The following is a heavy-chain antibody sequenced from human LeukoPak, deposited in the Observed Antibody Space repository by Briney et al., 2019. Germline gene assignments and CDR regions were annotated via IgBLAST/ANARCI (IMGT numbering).Heavy chain of an antibody. J-gene: IGHJ4*02. CDR3: ASFVGEEQLVPSYYFDY. D-gene: IGHD6-13*01. Sequence: SETLSLTCTVSGGSISSSSYYWGWIRQPPGKGLEWIGSIYYSGSTYYNPSLKSRVTISVDTSKNQFSLKLSSVTAADTAVYYCASFVGEEQLVPSYYFDYWGQGTLVTVSS. CDR2: IYYSGST. CDR1: GGSISSSSYY. V-gene: IGHV4-39*07.